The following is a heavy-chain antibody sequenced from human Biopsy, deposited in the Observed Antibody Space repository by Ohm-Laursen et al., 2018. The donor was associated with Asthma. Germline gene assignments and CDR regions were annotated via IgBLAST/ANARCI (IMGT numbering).Heavy chain of an antibody. J-gene: IGHJ6*02. V-gene: IGHV4-34*01. CDR2: TNERGVT. CDR1: PGSFSGFF. CDR3: ARGPELDV. Sequence: PSETLSLTCAVYPGSFSGFFWTWIRQSPGKGLEWIGETNERGVTNNNPSLKSRVIISIDTYWNRVSLKLTSVTAADTAVYYCARGPELDVWGQGTTVTASS.